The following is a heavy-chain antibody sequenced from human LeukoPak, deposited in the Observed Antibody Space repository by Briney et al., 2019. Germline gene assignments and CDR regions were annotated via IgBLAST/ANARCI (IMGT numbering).Heavy chain of an antibody. Sequence: ASVKVSCKASGYTFTSYYMHWVRQAPGQGLEWMGIINPSGGSTSYAQKFQGRVTMTRDTSTSTVYMELSSLRSEDTAVYYCARGPYDSSGYYDTRPTHFDYWGQGTLVTVSS. CDR3: ARGPYDSSGYYDTRPTHFDY. D-gene: IGHD3-22*01. CDR1: GYTFTSYY. CDR2: INPSGGST. J-gene: IGHJ4*02. V-gene: IGHV1-46*01.